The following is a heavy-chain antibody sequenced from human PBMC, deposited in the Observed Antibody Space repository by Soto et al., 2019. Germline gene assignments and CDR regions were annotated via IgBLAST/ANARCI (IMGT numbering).Heavy chain of an antibody. V-gene: IGHV4-4*07. Sequence: QVQLQESGPGLVKPSETLSLTCNVSGGSIRRYYWSWVRQPAGKPLEWIGRIYTSGSTNYNPSLRSRVSMSVYTSKSQFSLAVTSVTAADTAVYYCAREGASGFGMDVWGLGTTVTVSS. CDR3: AREGASGFGMDV. CDR2: IYTSGST. CDR1: GGSIRRYY. J-gene: IGHJ6*02. D-gene: IGHD1-26*01.